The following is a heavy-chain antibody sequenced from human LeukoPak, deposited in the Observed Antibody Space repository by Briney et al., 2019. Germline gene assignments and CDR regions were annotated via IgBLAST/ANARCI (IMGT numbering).Heavy chain of an antibody. CDR2: IKQDGSEK. J-gene: IGHJ4*02. V-gene: IGHV3-7*03. CDR1: GFTFSSYW. CDR3: AKEDLGALDY. D-gene: IGHD1-26*01. Sequence: GGSLRLSCAASGFTFSSYWMTWVRQAPGKGLEWVANIKQDGSEKYYVDSVKGRFTISRDNAKNSLYLQMNSLRAEDPAVYYCAKEDLGALDYWGQGTLVTVSS.